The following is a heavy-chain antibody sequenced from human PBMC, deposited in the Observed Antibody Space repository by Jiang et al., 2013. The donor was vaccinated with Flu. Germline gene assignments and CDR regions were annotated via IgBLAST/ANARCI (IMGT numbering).Heavy chain of an antibody. V-gene: IGHV3-7*03. CDR2: IKEDGSEK. CDR1: GVTFSSYW. D-gene: IGHD6-13*01. J-gene: IGHJ3*02. Sequence: VQLVESGGGLVQPGGSLRLSCAASGVTFSSYWMSWARQAPGKGLEWVANIKEDGSEKKYVDSVKGRFTISRDNAKNSLYLQMDSLRAEDTAVYYCASEGGIAAAEHYAFDIWGQGTMVTVSS. CDR3: ASEGGIAAAEHYAFDI.